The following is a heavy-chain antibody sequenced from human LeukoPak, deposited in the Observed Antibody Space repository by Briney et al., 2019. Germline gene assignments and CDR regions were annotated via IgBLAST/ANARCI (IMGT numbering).Heavy chain of an antibody. V-gene: IGHV1-69*13. CDR3: ARDGVENSSWYPLDS. J-gene: IGHJ4*02. CDR1: GGTISCYA. CDR2: IIPIFGTA. Sequence: ASVNGSCKASGGTISCYAISWVRQAPGQGLEWMGGIIPIFGTANYAQKFQGRVTITADESTSTAYMELSSLRSEDTAVYYCARDGVENSSWYPLDSWGPGTLVTVSS. D-gene: IGHD6-13*01.